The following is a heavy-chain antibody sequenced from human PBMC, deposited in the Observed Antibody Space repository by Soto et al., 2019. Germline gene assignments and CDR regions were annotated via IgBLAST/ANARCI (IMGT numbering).Heavy chain of an antibody. CDR3: ARPRSTWDTHPDAFDI. CDR1: GYSFTSYL. CDR2: IYPGDSDT. D-gene: IGHD1-26*01. J-gene: IGHJ3*02. Sequence: GESLKISFKGSGYSFTSYLIGWVRQMPGKGLEWMGIIYPGDSDTRYSPSFQGQVTISADKSISTAYLQWSSLKASDTAMCYCARPRSTWDTHPDAFDIWGQGTMVT. V-gene: IGHV5-51*01.